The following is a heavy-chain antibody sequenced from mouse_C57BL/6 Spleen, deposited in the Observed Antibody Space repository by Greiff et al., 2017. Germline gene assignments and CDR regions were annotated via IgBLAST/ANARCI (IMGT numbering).Heavy chain of an antibody. V-gene: IGHV1-19*01. J-gene: IGHJ2*01. CDR3: ARGGYYYGSSPFDY. D-gene: IGHD1-1*01. CDR1: GYTFTDYY. Sequence: VQLKESGPVLVKPGASVKMSCKASGYTFTDYYMNWVKQSHGKSLEWIGVINPYNGGTSYNQKFKGKATLTVDKSSSTAYMELNSLTSEDSAVYYCARGGYYYGSSPFDYWGQGTTLTVSS. CDR2: INPYNGGT.